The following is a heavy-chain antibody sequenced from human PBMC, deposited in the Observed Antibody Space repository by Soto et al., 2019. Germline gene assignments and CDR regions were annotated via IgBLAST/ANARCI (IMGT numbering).Heavy chain of an antibody. J-gene: IGHJ4*02. D-gene: IGHD3-10*01. Sequence: GSVRLSCXASGFTFSNYGMHWVRQAPGKGLEWVAIIWYDGSNKYYADSVKGRFTISRDNSKNTVYLQMNSLRAEDTAMYYCAAGEPLNYRGQGTLVTVSS. V-gene: IGHV3-33*01. CDR2: IWYDGSNK. CDR3: AAGEPLNY. CDR1: GFTFSNYG.